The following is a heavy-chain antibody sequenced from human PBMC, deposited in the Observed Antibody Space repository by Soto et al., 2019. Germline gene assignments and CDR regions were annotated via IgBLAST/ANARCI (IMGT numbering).Heavy chain of an antibody. CDR3: ATGAAGIAAHVT. CDR1: SYSFTSFG. D-gene: IGHD6-13*01. CDR2: VNAYNGNT. V-gene: IGHV1-18*01. J-gene: IGHJ4*02. Sequence: QVQLVQSGGEVKKPGASVKVSCKASSYSFTSFGVNWVRQAPGQGLEWMGWVNAYNGNTNYAQKFQGRVTLTADTSTYTAYMEVRSLRAGDTAVYYCATGAAGIAAHVTWGQGTPVTVSS.